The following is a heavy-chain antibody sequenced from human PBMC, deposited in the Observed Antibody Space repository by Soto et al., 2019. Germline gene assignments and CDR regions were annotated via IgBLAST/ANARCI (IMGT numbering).Heavy chain of an antibody. Sequence: EVQLVESGGGLVKPGGSLRLSCAASGFTFSTCSMNWVRQAPGKGLEWVSSISSSSTNIYYADSVKGRFTISRDNAKNSLYLKMNSLRAEDTAVYYCARDNGYAAATLDYWGQGTLVTVSS. CDR3: ARDNGYAAATLDY. D-gene: IGHD5-12*01. CDR1: GFTFSTCS. V-gene: IGHV3-21*02. CDR2: ISSSSTNI. J-gene: IGHJ4*02.